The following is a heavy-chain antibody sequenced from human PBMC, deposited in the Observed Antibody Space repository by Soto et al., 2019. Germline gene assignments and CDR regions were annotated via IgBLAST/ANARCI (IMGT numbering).Heavy chain of an antibody. J-gene: IGHJ1*01. CDR3: SRDSVVTPLGYFQH. CDR1: GGSISSGDYY. CDR2: IYYSGST. Sequence: QVQLQESGPGLVKPSQTLSLTCTVSGGSISSGDYYWSWIRQPPGKGLEWIGYIYYSGSTYYNPSLKSRVTISVDTSKNPFSLKLSSVTAADTAVYYCSRDSVVTPLGYFQHWGQGTLVTVSS. V-gene: IGHV4-30-4*01. D-gene: IGHD2-21*02.